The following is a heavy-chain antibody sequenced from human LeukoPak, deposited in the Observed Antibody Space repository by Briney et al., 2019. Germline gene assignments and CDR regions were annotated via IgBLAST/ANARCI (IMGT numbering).Heavy chain of an antibody. D-gene: IGHD2-8*01. CDR2: IYPGDSDT. V-gene: IGHV5-51*01. CDR1: GYSFTSYW. Sequence: RGESLKISCKGSGYSFTSYWIGWVRQMPGKGLEWMGIIYPGDSDTRYSPSFQGQVTISADKSISTAYLQWSSLKASDTAMYYCARHDLYCTNGVCYIAYYFDYWGQGTLVTVSS. CDR3: ARHDLYCTNGVCYIAYYFDY. J-gene: IGHJ4*02.